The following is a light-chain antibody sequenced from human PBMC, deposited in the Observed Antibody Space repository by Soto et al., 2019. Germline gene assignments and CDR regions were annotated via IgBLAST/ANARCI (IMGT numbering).Light chain of an antibody. CDR1: QGISNF. Sequence: AIQLTQSPSSLSAFVGDRVTITCRASQGISNFLAWYKQKPGKAPKLLLYDVSTLERGVPSRFSGSGSATEFTLTISDLQPDDFATYYCQQYQSDTWTFGQGTKVDIK. J-gene: IGKJ1*01. V-gene: IGKV1-13*02. CDR3: QQYQSDTWT. CDR2: DVS.